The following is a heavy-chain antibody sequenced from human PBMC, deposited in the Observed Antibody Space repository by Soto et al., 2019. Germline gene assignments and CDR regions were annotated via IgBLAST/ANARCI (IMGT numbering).Heavy chain of an antibody. Sequence: SETLSLTCTVSGGSISSSSYYWGWIRQPPGKGLEWIGSIYYSGSTYYNPSLKSRVTISVDTSKNQFSLKLSSVTAADTAVYYCARNYGDVLINDYWGQGTLVTVSS. CDR2: IYYSGST. CDR3: ARNYGDVLINDY. CDR1: GGSISSSSYY. V-gene: IGHV4-39*01. D-gene: IGHD4-17*01. J-gene: IGHJ4*02.